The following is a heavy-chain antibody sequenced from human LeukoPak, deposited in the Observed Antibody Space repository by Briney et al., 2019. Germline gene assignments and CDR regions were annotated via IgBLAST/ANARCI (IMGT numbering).Heavy chain of an antibody. J-gene: IGHJ4*02. D-gene: IGHD6-19*01. Sequence: PGGSLRLSCAASGFTFSTYSMNWVRQAPGKGLEWVSGISWNSGSIGYADSVKGRFTISRDNAKNSLYLQMNSLRAEDTSLYYCAKDPSHHSSGWYDYWGQGTLVTVSS. CDR3: AKDPSHHSSGWYDY. V-gene: IGHV3-9*01. CDR1: GFTFSTYS. CDR2: ISWNSGSI.